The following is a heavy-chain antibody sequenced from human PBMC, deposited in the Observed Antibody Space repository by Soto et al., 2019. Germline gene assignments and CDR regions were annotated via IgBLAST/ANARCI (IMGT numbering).Heavy chain of an antibody. CDR1: GGSISRGPPY. Sequence: SETLSLTCTVSGGSISRGPPYRSWLRQHPGQGLEWNGYIYYSGRTYYNPSLKSRVTISVDTSKNQFSRKLSSVTAADTAVYYCAREGGGDIAVVPAATLTQYAFDFWGQGTRVTVSS. J-gene: IGHJ3*01. V-gene: IGHV4-31*03. D-gene: IGHD2-2*01. CDR2: IYYSGRT. CDR3: AREGGGDIAVVPAATLTQYAFDF.